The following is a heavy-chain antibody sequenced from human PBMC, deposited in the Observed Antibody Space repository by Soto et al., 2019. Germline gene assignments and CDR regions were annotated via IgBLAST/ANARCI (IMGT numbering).Heavy chain of an antibody. CDR2: ISYDGSNK. CDR3: ASDWSGGRYYYYGMDV. CDR1: GFTFSSYA. D-gene: IGHD3-3*01. V-gene: IGHV3-30-3*01. Sequence: GGSLRLSCAASGFTFSSYAMHWVRQAPGKGLEWVAVISYDGSNKYYADSVKGRFTISRDNSKNTLYLQMNSLRAEDTAVYYCASDWSGGRYYYYGMDVWGQGTTVTVSS. J-gene: IGHJ6*02.